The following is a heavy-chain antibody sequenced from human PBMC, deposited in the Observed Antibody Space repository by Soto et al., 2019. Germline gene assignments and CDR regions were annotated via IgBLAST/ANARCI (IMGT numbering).Heavy chain of an antibody. CDR2: ISYDGSNK. Sequence: PGGSLRLSCAASGFTFSSYAMHWVRQAPGKGLEWVAVISYDGSNKYYADSVKGRFTISRDNSKNTLYLQMNSLRAEDTAVYYCARDGLDIVVVPAANYYYYGMDVWGQGTTVTVSS. D-gene: IGHD2-2*03. CDR3: ARDGLDIVVVPAANYYYYGMDV. V-gene: IGHV3-30-3*01. J-gene: IGHJ6*02. CDR1: GFTFSSYA.